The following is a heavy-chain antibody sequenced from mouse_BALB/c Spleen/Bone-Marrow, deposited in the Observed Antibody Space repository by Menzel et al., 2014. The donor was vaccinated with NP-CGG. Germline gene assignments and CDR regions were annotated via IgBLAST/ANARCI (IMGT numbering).Heavy chain of an antibody. V-gene: IGHV5-12-1*01. CDR2: ISSGGGST. J-gene: IGHJ3*01. Sequence: EVHLVESGGGLVKPGGSLKLSCAASGFAFXSYDMSWVRQTPEKRLEWVAYISSGGGSTYYPDTVKGRLTISRDNAKNTLYLQMSSLKSEDTAMYYCARLPSYYRYEDAYWGQGTLVTVSA. D-gene: IGHD2-14*01. CDR3: ARLPSYYRYEDAY. CDR1: GFAFXSYD.